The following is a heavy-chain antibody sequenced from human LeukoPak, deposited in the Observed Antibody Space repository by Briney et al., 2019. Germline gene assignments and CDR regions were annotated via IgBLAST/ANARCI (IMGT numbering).Heavy chain of an antibody. J-gene: IGHJ4*02. V-gene: IGHV3-23*01. D-gene: IGHD3-22*01. CDR2: ISGSGGST. CDR1: GFTFSSYA. CDR3: AKERYYYDSSGYRGLDY. Sequence: GGSLRLSCAASGFTFSSYAMSWVRQAPGKGLEWVSAISGSGGSTYYADSVKGRFTISRDNSKNTLYLQMNSLRAEDTAVYYCAKERYYYDSSGYRGLDYWGQGTLVTVSS.